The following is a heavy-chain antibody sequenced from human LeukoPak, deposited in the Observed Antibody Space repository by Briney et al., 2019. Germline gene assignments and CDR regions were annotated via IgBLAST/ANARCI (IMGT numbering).Heavy chain of an antibody. D-gene: IGHD2-15*01. J-gene: IGHJ4*02. CDR3: ARARGYCSGGSCYYYFDY. CDR2: IIPIFGTA. Sequence: SVKVSCEASGGTFSSYAISWVRQAPGQGLEWMGGIIPIFGTANYAQKFQGRVTITADKSTSTAYMELSSLRSEDTAVYYCARARGYCSGGSCYYYFDYWGQGTLVTVSS. V-gene: IGHV1-69*06. CDR1: GGTFSSYA.